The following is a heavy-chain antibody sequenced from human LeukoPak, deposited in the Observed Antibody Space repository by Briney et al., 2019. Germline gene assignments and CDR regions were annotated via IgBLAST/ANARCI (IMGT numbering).Heavy chain of an antibody. CDR2: IGSNDAT. D-gene: IGHD5-18*01. Sequence: PGGSLRLSCAASGFTFASFAMTWVRQAPGKGPEWVSSIGSNDATYYADSLKGRFTISRDNSKNTLYLQMNSLRAEDTAVYYCARVRGYSYGYGDYWGQGTLVTVSS. V-gene: IGHV3-23*01. CDR3: ARVRGYSYGYGDY. J-gene: IGHJ4*02. CDR1: GFTFASFA.